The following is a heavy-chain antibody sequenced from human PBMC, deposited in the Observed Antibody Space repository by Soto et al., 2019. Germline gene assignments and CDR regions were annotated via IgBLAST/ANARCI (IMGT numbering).Heavy chain of an antibody. J-gene: IGHJ4*02. D-gene: IGHD6-13*01. CDR2: ISGDGGST. V-gene: IGHV3-11*01. Sequence: SLRLSCAASGFTFRDYYMTWIRQAPGKGLEWVSYISGDGGSTSYADSVKGRFTVSRDNARSSLFLQMNSLRAEDTAFYYCAKLVTIAAAGTVDYWGLGTLVTVSS. CDR1: GFTFRDYY. CDR3: AKLVTIAAAGTVDY.